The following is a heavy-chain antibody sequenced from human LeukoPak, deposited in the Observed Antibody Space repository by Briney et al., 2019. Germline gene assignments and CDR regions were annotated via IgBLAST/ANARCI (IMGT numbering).Heavy chain of an antibody. D-gene: IGHD1-1*01. CDR2: MNPNSGNT. CDR3: ARGPGPTSGNELDY. J-gene: IGHJ4*02. Sequence: ASVKVSCKASGYTFTSYDINWVRQATGQGLEWMGWMNPNSGNTGYAQKFQGRVTMTRNTSISTAYMELGSLRSEDTAVYYCARGPGPTSGNELDYWGQGTLVTVSS. CDR1: GYTFTSYD. V-gene: IGHV1-8*01.